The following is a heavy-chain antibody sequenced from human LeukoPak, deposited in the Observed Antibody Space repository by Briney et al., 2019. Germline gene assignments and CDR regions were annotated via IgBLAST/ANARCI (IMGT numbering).Heavy chain of an antibody. J-gene: IGHJ4*02. V-gene: IGHV4-34*01. CDR2: INHSGST. D-gene: IGHD6-13*01. Sequence: PSETLSLTCAVYGGSFSGYYWSWIRQPPGKGLEWIGEINHSGSTNYNPSLKSRVTISVDTSKNQFSLKLSSVTAADTAVYYCARSGVGGSWNFDYWGQGTLVTVSS. CDR3: ARSGVGGSWNFDY. CDR1: GGSFSGYY.